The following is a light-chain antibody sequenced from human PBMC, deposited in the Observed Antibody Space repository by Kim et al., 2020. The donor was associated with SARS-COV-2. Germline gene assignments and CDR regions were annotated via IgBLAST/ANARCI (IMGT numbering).Light chain of an antibody. Sequence: QSALTQPASVSGSPGQLITISCTGTNSDIGYYNFVSWYQQHPGKAPKLIIYDVTRRPSGVSNRFSGSKSGNTASLTISGLQAEDEADYYCISYTSSTTLVVFGGGTQLTVL. CDR2: DVT. CDR1: NSDIGYYNF. J-gene: IGLJ2*01. CDR3: ISYTSSTTLVV. V-gene: IGLV2-14*03.